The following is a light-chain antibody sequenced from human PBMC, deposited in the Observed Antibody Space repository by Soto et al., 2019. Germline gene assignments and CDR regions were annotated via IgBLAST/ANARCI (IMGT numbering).Light chain of an antibody. CDR2: GAS. Sequence: EIVLTQSPGTLSFSPGERATLSCRASQSVSSSYLAWYQQKPGQAPRLLIYGASSRATGIPDRFSSSGSGTDFTLTISRLEPEDFAVYYCQQYGSSPGTFGQGTKVEIK. J-gene: IGKJ1*01. V-gene: IGKV3-20*01. CDR1: QSVSSSY. CDR3: QQYGSSPGT.